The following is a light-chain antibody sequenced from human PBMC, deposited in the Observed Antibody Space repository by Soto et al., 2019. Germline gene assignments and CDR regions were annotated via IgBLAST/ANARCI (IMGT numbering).Light chain of an antibody. Sequence: QSALTQPASVSGSPGQSITISCTGTSSDVGGYNFVSWYQQHPGKAPKLMIYDVTNRPSGVSNRFSGSKSGNTASLTISGLQAEDEADYYCSSCTSSSTLVFGGGTKLIVL. CDR2: DVT. V-gene: IGLV2-14*01. J-gene: IGLJ2*01. CDR1: SSDVGGYNF. CDR3: SSCTSSSTLV.